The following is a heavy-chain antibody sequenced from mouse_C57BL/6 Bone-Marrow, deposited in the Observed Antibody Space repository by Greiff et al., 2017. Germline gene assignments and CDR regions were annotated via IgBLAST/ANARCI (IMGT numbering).Heavy chain of an antibody. V-gene: IGHV1-5*01. Sequence: VQLQQSGTVLARPGASVTMSCKTSGYTFTSYWMHWVKQRPGQGLEWIGAIYPGNSDTSYNQKFKGKAKLTAVTSASTAYMELSSLTNEDSAVYYCARSGSSLYAMDYWGQGTSVTVSS. CDR2: IYPGNSDT. CDR3: ARSGSSLYAMDY. CDR1: GYTFTSYW. D-gene: IGHD1-1*01. J-gene: IGHJ4*01.